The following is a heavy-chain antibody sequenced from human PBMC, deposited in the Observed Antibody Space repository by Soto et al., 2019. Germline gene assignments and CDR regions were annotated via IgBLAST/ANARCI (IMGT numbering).Heavy chain of an antibody. CDR2: ITHSGGT. CDR1: GGTIGGYY. D-gene: IGHD2-15*01. V-gene: IGHV4-34*08. Sequence: PSDPLPLRCAVDGGTIGGYYLSWIRQTQGKGLEWIGEITHSGGTNNNPSLKSRVTMSMDTSKNQFSLKLASVTAADTAIYYCACRKSPRITVVAAARGRPYGLDVWCQGTPVTVS. J-gene: IGHJ6*02. CDR3: ACRKSPRITVVAAARGRPYGLDV.